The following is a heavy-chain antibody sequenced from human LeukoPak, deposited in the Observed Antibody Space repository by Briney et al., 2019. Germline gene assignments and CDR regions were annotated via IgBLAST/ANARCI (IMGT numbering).Heavy chain of an antibody. Sequence: SETLSLTCTVSGGSIGSYYWSWIRQPPGKGLEWIGYIYYSGSTNYNPSLKSRVTISVDTSKNQFSLKLSSVTAADTAVYYCARVGSSWFRYYFDYWGQGTLVTVSS. CDR3: ARVGSSWFRYYFDY. D-gene: IGHD6-13*01. CDR1: GGSIGSYY. CDR2: IYYSGST. V-gene: IGHV4-59*01. J-gene: IGHJ4*02.